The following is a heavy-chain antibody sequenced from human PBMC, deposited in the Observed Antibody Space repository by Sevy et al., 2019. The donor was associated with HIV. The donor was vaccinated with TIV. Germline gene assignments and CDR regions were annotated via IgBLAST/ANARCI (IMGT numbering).Heavy chain of an antibody. J-gene: IGHJ4*02. V-gene: IGHV1-18*01. D-gene: IGHD3-10*01. CDR1: GYTFTSYG. CDR2: ISAYNGNT. CDR3: ARDLVRYYYGSGSYYQPNYDY. Sequence: ASVKVSCKASGYTFTSYGISWVRQAPGQGLEWMGWISAYNGNTNYAQKLQGRVTMTTDTSTSTACMELRSLRSDDTAVYYCARDLVRYYYGSGSYYQPNYDYWGQGTLVTVSS.